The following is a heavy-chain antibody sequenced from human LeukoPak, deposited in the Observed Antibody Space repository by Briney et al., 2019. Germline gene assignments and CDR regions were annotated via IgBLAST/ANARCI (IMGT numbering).Heavy chain of an antibody. Sequence: GALRLSCAASGFTFSCSSKNWVRQAPGKGLEWASYASSPSSTIYYTDSVKDRFTISRDNAENSLYLQMNSLRAEDTALYYCAKVKYYDFWSGYADFDYWGQGTLVTVSS. J-gene: IGHJ4*02. CDR1: GFTFSCSS. D-gene: IGHD3-3*01. V-gene: IGHV3-48*01. CDR2: ASSPSSTI. CDR3: AKVKYYDFWSGYADFDY.